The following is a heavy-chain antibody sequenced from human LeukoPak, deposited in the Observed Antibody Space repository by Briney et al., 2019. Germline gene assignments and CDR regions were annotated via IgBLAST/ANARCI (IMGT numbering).Heavy chain of an antibody. J-gene: IGHJ4*02. CDR1: GFTFSSYW. CDR3: ASQCLYYYGYYRGYFDY. CDR2: IKQDGSEK. V-gene: IGHV3-7*01. Sequence: PGGSLRLSCAASGFTFSSYWMSWVRQAPGKGLEWVANIKQDGSEKYYVDSVKGRFTISRDNAKNSLYLQMNSLRAEDTAVYYCASQCLYYYGYYRGYFDYWGQGTLVTVSS. D-gene: IGHD3-10*01.